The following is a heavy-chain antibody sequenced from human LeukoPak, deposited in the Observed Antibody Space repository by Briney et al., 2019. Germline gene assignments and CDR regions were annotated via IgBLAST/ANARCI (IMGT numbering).Heavy chain of an antibody. Sequence: GGSLRLSCAASGFTFSSYWMSWVRQAPGKGLEWVANIKQDGSEKYYVDSVKGRFTISRDNAKNSLYLQMNSLRAEDTAVYYCARGDDSSGYRHLGNWGQGTLVTVSS. CDR2: IKQDGSEK. J-gene: IGHJ4*02. V-gene: IGHV3-7*01. CDR3: ARGDDSSGYRHLGN. D-gene: IGHD3-22*01. CDR1: GFTFSSYW.